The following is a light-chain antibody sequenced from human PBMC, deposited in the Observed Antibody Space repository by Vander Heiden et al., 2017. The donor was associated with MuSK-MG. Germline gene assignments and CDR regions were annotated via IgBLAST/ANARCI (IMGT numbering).Light chain of an antibody. J-gene: IGLJ2*01. CDR2: AVS. CDR3: TSYTTTSTLLV. CDR1: SSDVGCYDY. Sequence: QSALTQPASVSGSPGQSITLSCTGTSSDVGCYDYVSWYQQHPGKAPKLMIYAVSNRPSGVSNRFSGSKSGNTASLTISGLQAEDEADYYCTSYTTTSTLLVFGGGTKLTVL. V-gene: IGLV2-14*03.